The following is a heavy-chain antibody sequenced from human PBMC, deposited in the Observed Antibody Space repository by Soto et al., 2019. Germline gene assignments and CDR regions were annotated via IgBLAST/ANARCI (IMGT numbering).Heavy chain of an antibody. CDR3: ARDKIPGLFDY. J-gene: IGHJ4*02. V-gene: IGHV4-30-4*08. CDR2: IYYSGST. D-gene: IGHD2-21*01. CDR1: GGAIISGDYY. Sequence: SATLSLTCTVSGGAIISGDYYWTWIRQPPGKGLEWIGYIYYSGSTYYNPSLKSRVTISVDTSKNQFSLKLTSVTAADTAVYYCARDKIPGLFDYWGQGTLVTVS.